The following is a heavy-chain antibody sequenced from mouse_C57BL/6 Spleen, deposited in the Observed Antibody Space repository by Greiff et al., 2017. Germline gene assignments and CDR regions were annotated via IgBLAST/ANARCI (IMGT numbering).Heavy chain of an antibody. V-gene: IGHV5-17*01. CDR1: GFTFSDYG. Sequence: DVQLVESGGGLVKPGGSLKLSCEASGFTFSDYGMHWVRQAPEKGLEWVAYISSGSSTLYYADTVKGRFTISRDNAKNTLFLQMTSLRSEDTAMYYCARGGGLYAMDYWGQGTSVTVSS. CDR2: ISSGSSTL. CDR3: ARGGGLYAMDY. D-gene: IGHD1-1*02. J-gene: IGHJ4*01.